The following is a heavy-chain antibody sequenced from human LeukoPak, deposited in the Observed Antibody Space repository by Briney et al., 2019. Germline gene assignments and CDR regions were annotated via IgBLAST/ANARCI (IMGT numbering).Heavy chain of an antibody. D-gene: IGHD1-26*01. J-gene: IGHJ4*02. CDR3: VSGRELPLLDY. CDR1: GVSFSSTSYY. Sequence: SETLSLTCSVSGVSFSSTSYYWAWIRQPPGKGLEWIGEINHSGSTNYNPSLKSRVTISVDTSKNQFSLKLSSVTAADTAVYYCVSGRELPLLDYWGQGTLVTVSS. CDR2: INHSGST. V-gene: IGHV4-39*07.